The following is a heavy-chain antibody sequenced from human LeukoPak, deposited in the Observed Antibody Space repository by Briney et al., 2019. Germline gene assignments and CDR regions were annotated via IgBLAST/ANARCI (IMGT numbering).Heavy chain of an antibody. D-gene: IGHD3-10*01. CDR1: GGTFSRYA. Sequence: SVKVSCKASGGTFSRYAISWVRQAPGQGLEWMGGIIPMFGTANYAQKFQGRVTMTRDTSTSTVYMELSSLRSEDTAVYYCARERGVKNGMDVWGQGTTVTVSS. V-gene: IGHV1-69*05. J-gene: IGHJ6*02. CDR3: ARERGVKNGMDV. CDR2: IIPMFGTA.